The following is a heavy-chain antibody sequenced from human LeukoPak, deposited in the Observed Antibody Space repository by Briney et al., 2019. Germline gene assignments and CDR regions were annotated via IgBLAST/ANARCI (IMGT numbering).Heavy chain of an antibody. CDR3: ARTADPGLPDY. Sequence: PSETLSLTCTVSGGSISSSSYYRGWIRQPPGKGLEWIGYIYYSGSTYYNPSLKSRVTISVDTSKNQFSLKLSSVTAADTAVYYCARTADPGLPDYWGQGTLVTVSS. D-gene: IGHD6-25*01. CDR1: GGSISSSSYY. V-gene: IGHV4-31*03. J-gene: IGHJ4*02. CDR2: IYYSGST.